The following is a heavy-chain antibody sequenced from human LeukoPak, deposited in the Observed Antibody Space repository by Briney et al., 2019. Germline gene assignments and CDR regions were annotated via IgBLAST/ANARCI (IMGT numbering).Heavy chain of an antibody. J-gene: IGHJ3*02. CDR2: ISSSGSTI. V-gene: IGHV3-11*04. Sequence: PGGSLRLSCAASGFTFSDYYMSWIRQAPGKGLEWVSYISSSGSTIYYADSVKGRFTISRDNAKNSLYLQMNSLRAEDTAVYYCARSYYDSSGYYYHNEDAFDIWGQGTMVTVSS. D-gene: IGHD3-22*01. CDR1: GFTFSDYY. CDR3: ARSYYDSSGYYYHNEDAFDI.